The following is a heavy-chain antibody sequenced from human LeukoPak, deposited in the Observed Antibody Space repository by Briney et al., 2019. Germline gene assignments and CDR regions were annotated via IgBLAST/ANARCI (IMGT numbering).Heavy chain of an antibody. J-gene: IGHJ4*02. D-gene: IGHD6-13*01. Sequence: GGSLRLSCAACGFTFSNAYMSWVRQAPGKGLEWVGRIKSKTDGGTTDYAAPVKGRFTISRDDSKNTLYLQMNSLKTEDTAVYYCTTDAGYSSRWYNYWGQGTLVTVSS. CDR1: GFTFSNAY. V-gene: IGHV3-15*01. CDR2: IKSKTDGGTT. CDR3: TTDAGYSSRWYNY.